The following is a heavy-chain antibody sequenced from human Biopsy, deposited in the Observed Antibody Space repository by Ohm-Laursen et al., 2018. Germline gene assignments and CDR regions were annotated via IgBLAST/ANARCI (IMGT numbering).Heavy chain of an antibody. CDR1: GASVRSHF. CDR3: ARLSTLFGVADFTDD. CDR2: ISNSGTT. V-gene: IGHV4-59*08. J-gene: IGHJ4*02. Sequence: SDTLSLTCTLSGASVRSHFLIWIRQPPGKGLQWIGSISNSGTTKSSPSLKSRVNISPHTSKNQLSLKLTSVTAADTAVYYCARLSTLFGVADFTDDWGQGTLVTVSS. D-gene: IGHD3-3*01.